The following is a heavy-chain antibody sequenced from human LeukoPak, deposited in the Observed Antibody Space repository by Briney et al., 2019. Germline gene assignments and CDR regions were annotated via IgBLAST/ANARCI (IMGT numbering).Heavy chain of an antibody. J-gene: IGHJ6*02. V-gene: IGHV1-24*01. Sequence: ASVKVSCKVSGYTLTELSMHWVRQAPGKGLEWIGGFDPEDGETIYAQKFQGRVTMTEDTSTDTAYMELSSLRSEDTAVYYCATDRRQWELRGGMDVWGQGTTVTVSS. CDR3: ATDRRQWELRGGMDV. D-gene: IGHD1-26*01. CDR2: FDPEDGET. CDR1: GYTLTELS.